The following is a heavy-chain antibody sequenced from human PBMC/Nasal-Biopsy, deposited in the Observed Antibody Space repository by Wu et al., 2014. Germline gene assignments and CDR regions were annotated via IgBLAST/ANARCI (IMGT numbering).Heavy chain of an antibody. D-gene: IGHD2/OR15-2a*01. CDR2: TYHRSKWYT. V-gene: IGHV6-1*01. J-gene: IGHJ6*03. Sequence: AISGDSVSSNSAAWNWLRQSPSRGLEWLGRTYHRSKWYTDYAISVKSRITINPDTSKNRFSLHLISVTPEDTAVYYCVRDEGDVVILGDDISYYLYMDVWGKGTTVTVSS. CDR1: GDSVSSNSAA. CDR3: VRDEGDVVILGDDISYYLYMDV.